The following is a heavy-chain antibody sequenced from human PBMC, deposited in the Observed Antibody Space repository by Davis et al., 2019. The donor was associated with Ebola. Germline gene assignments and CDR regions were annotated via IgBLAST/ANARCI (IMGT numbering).Heavy chain of an antibody. CDR2: ISYDGSDK. V-gene: IGHV3-30*03. J-gene: IGHJ5*02. CDR3: ARATVLDH. Sequence: GESLKISCAASGFTFSHYGMHWVRQAPGKGLEWVSVISYDGSDKYYADSVKGRFTISRDNSKNTLYLQMNSLRAEDTAVYYCARATVLDHWGQGTLVTVSS. CDR1: GFTFSHYG. D-gene: IGHD1-14*01.